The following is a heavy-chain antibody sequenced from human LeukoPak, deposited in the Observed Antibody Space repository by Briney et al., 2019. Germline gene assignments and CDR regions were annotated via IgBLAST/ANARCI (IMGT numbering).Heavy chain of an antibody. CDR2: ISAYNGNT. V-gene: IGHV1-18*01. D-gene: IGHD2-2*02. Sequence: ASVKVSCKASGYTFTSYGISWVRQAPGQGLEWMGWISAYNGNTNYAQKLQGRVTMTTDTSTSTAYMELRSLRSEDTAVYYCARSIVVVPAAIRTSEPTRGDYYMDVWGKGTTVTVSS. CDR3: ARSIVVVPAAIRTSEPTRGDYYMDV. J-gene: IGHJ6*03. CDR1: GYTFTSYG.